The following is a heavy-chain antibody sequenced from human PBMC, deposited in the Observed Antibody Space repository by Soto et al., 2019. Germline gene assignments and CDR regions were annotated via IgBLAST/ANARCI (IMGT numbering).Heavy chain of an antibody. CDR3: ARDDGVGGTRGVPWFDP. Sequence: GGSLRLSCAASGFTFSRHGMHWVRQAPGKGLECVAAISYDGSSTVHADSVKGRFTISRDNSRNTLYLQMNSLGPEDTAIYYCARDDGVGGTRGVPWFDPWGQGTLVTVSS. CDR2: ISYDGSST. CDR1: GFTFSRHG. J-gene: IGHJ5*02. D-gene: IGHD1-7*01. V-gene: IGHV3-30-3*01.